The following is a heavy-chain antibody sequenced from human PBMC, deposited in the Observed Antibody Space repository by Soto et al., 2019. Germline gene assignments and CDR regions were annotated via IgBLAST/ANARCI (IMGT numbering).Heavy chain of an antibody. CDR1: GGSISSGGYS. J-gene: IGHJ5*02. CDR3: ARVKTGGSGKKLNWFDP. D-gene: IGHD3-10*01. CDR2: IYHSGST. Sequence: SETLSLTCAVSGGSISSGGYSWSWIRQPPGKGLEWIGYIYHSGSTYYNPSLKSRVTISVDRSKNQFSLKLSSVTAADTAVYYCARVKTGGSGKKLNWFDPWGQGTLVTVSS. V-gene: IGHV4-30-2*01.